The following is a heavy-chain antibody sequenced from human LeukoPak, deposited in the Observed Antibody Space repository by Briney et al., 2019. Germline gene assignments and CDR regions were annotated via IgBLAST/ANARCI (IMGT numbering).Heavy chain of an antibody. J-gene: IGHJ4*02. CDR1: GFAFSRYA. CDR3: AREEVGAIYFDY. Sequence: QPGGSLRLSCAASGFAFSRYAVHWVRQAPGKGLEWVAVISYGGSNKYYADSVKGRSTISRDNSKNTLYLQMNSLRGEDTAVYYCAREEVGAIYFDYWGQGTLVTVSS. CDR2: ISYGGSNK. V-gene: IGHV3-30-3*01. D-gene: IGHD1-26*01.